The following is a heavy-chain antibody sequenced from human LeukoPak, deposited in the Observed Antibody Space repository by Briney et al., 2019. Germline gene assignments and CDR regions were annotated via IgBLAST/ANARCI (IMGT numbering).Heavy chain of an antibody. CDR3: VRAFDY. V-gene: IGHV3-30*03. J-gene: IGHJ4*02. CDR1: GFTFSSYG. Sequence: PGGSLRLSCAASGFTFSSYGMHWVRQAPGKGLEWVAVISYDGSNKYYADSVKGRFTISRDSSKNTLYLQMNSLRAEDTAVYWGVRAFDYWGQGTLVTVSS. D-gene: IGHD1-1*01. CDR2: ISYDGSNK.